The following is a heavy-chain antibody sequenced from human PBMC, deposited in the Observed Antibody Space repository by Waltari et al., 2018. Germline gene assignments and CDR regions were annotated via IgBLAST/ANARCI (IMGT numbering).Heavy chain of an antibody. Sequence: QVQLQESVPGLVKPSQTLSLTCTVSGGSISSGGYYWSWIRQHPGKGLEWIGYIYDSGSTYYNPSLKSRVTIAVDTSKNQFSLKLSSVTAADTAVYYCASSAVAVDAFDIWGQGTMVTVSS. D-gene: IGHD6-19*01. J-gene: IGHJ3*02. CDR2: IYDSGST. CDR3: ASSAVAVDAFDI. V-gene: IGHV4-31*03. CDR1: GGSISSGGYY.